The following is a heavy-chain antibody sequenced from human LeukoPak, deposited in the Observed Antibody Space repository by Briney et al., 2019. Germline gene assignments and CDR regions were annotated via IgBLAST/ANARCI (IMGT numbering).Heavy chain of an antibody. V-gene: IGHV4-34*01. CDR2: INHSGST. Sequence: KASETLSLTCAVYGGSFSGYYWSWIRQPPGKGLEWIGEINHSGSTNYNPSLKSRVTISVDTSKNQFSLKLSSVTAADTAVYYCARSAITYSSSENWFDPWGREPWSPSPQ. CDR1: GGSFSGYY. CDR3: ARSAITYSSSENWFDP. J-gene: IGHJ5*02. D-gene: IGHD6-6*01.